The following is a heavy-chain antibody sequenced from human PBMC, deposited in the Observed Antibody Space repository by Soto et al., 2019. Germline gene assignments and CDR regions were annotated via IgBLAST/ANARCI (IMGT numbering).Heavy chain of an antibody. Sequence: ASVKVSCKASGYTFTSYGISWVRQAPGQGLEWMGWISAYNGNTNYAQKLQGRVTMTTNTSTSTAYMELSSLRSDDTAVYYCARTLYGDNVNPWGQGTLVTVSS. J-gene: IGHJ5*02. CDR2: ISAYNGNT. CDR1: GYTFTSYG. D-gene: IGHD4-17*01. CDR3: ARTLYGDNVNP. V-gene: IGHV1-18*01.